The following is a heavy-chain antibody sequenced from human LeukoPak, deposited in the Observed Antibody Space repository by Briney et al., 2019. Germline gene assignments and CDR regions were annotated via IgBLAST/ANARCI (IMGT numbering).Heavy chain of an antibody. CDR3: ARRGHYYDRRGYYYFDY. CDR2: VYYSGST. J-gene: IGHJ4*02. V-gene: IGHV4-59*01. CDR1: GGSFSHYY. D-gene: IGHD3-22*01. Sequence: NPSETLSLTCTVSGGSFSHYYWRWIRQPAGKGLGWNGAVYYSGSTNYNPSLKSRVTISLDTSKNQSSLKLSSVTAADTAVYYCARRGHYYDRRGYYYFDYWGQGTLVTVSS.